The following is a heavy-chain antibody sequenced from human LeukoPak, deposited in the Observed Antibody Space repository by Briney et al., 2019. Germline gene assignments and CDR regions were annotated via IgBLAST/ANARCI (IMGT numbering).Heavy chain of an antibody. Sequence: SETLSLTCTVSGVSISSYYWSWIRQPPGKGLEWIGYVHYSGTTNYNPSLKSRVTISIDTSKTQFSLRLSSVTAADTAVYYCARASLAAAGKYYFEYWGQGTLVTVSS. CDR3: ARASLAAAGKYYFEY. J-gene: IGHJ4*02. V-gene: IGHV4-59*01. D-gene: IGHD6-13*01. CDR2: VHYSGTT. CDR1: GVSISSYY.